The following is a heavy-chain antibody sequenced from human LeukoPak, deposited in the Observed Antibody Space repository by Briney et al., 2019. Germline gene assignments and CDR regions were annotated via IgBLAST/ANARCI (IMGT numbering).Heavy chain of an antibody. CDR1: GGSISSYY. CDR3: ARVGYSYVEFDY. V-gene: IGHV4-59*01. CDR2: IYYSGST. J-gene: IGHJ4*02. Sequence: SETLSLTCAVPGGSISSYYWSWIRQPPGKGLEWIGYIYYSGSTNYNPSLKSRVTISVDTSKNQFSLKLSSVTAADTAVYYCARVGYSYVEFDYWGQGTLVTVSS. D-gene: IGHD5-18*01.